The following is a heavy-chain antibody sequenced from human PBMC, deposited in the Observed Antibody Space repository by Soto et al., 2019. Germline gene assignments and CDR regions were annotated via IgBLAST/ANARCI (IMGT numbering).Heavy chain of an antibody. CDR2: INAGNGNT. V-gene: IGHV1-3*01. Sequence: QVQLVQSGAEVKKPGASVNVSCKASGFTFTKYAMHWVRQAPGQRLEWMGWINAGNGNTRYSQRLHGRVTISRDTSASTVYMDLSSLRSEDTAVYYCARDYADIAVAGIPLLAHWGQGTLVTVSS. D-gene: IGHD6-19*01. CDR3: ARDYADIAVAGIPLLAH. J-gene: IGHJ4*01. CDR1: GFTFTKYA.